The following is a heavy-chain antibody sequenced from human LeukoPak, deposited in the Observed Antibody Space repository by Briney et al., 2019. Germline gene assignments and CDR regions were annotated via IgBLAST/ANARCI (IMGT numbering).Heavy chain of an antibody. CDR2: INSDGSST. V-gene: IGHV3-74*01. CDR3: ARDDYYDSSGYPDAFDI. CDR1: GVTFSSYW. Sequence: GGSLRLSCAASGVTFSSYWMHWVRQAPGKGLVWVSRINSDGSSTSYADSVKGRFTISRDNAKNTLYLQMNSLRAEDTAVYYCARDDYYDSSGYPDAFDIWGQGTMVTVSS. D-gene: IGHD3-22*01. J-gene: IGHJ3*02.